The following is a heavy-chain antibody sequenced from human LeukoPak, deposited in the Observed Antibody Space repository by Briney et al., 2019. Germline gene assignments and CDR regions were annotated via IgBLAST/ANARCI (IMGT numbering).Heavy chain of an antibody. V-gene: IGHV5-51*01. J-gene: IGHJ4*02. CDR1: GYSFTNYW. Sequence: GESLKISCEATGYSFTNYWIAWVRQTPGKGLEWMGIIFPRDFDTRYNPSFQGQVIISVDKSVTTAYLQWKSLKASDTAMYYCVRHTDKTDYWGQGTLVTVSS. CDR3: VRHTDKTDY. CDR2: IFPRDFDT.